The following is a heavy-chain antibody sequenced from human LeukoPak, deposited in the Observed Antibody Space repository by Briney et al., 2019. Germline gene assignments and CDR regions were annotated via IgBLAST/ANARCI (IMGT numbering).Heavy chain of an antibody. J-gene: IGHJ4*02. V-gene: IGHV3-74*01. CDR3: ARYVGGGNSGGFDS. CDR2: IKIDGSGT. D-gene: IGHD4-23*01. Sequence: GGSLRLSCVASGFTFSSYWMHWVRQAPGKGLVWVSRIKIDGSGTDYADSVKGRFTISRDNSKNTLYLQLNSLRAEDTAVYYCARYVGGGNSGGFDSWGQGTLVSVSS. CDR1: GFTFSSYW.